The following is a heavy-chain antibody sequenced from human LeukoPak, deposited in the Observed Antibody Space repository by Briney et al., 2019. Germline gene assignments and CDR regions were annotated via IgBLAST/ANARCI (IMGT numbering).Heavy chain of an antibody. Sequence: GGSLRLSCAASGFTFSNYNMNWVRQAPGKAMEWVSSITSSGTYIFYADSVKGRFTISRDNAKNSLYLQMNSLRAEDTAVYYCARDPSAVAASDYWGQGTLVTVSS. CDR3: ARDPSAVAASDY. J-gene: IGHJ4*02. CDR1: GFTFSNYN. CDR2: ITSSGTYI. D-gene: IGHD6-19*01. V-gene: IGHV3-21*01.